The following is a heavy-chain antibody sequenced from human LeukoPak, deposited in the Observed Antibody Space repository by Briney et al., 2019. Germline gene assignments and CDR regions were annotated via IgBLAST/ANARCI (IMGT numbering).Heavy chain of an antibody. CDR2: ISSSSSYI. Sequence: GGSLRLSCAASGFTFSDYYMSWIRQAPGKGLEWVSSISSSSSYIYYADSVKGRFTISRDNAKNSLYLQMNSLRAEDTAVYYCARSGYSSSLGDDAFDIWGQGTMVTVSS. CDR1: GFTFSDYY. V-gene: IGHV3-11*06. D-gene: IGHD6-13*01. CDR3: ARSGYSSSLGDDAFDI. J-gene: IGHJ3*02.